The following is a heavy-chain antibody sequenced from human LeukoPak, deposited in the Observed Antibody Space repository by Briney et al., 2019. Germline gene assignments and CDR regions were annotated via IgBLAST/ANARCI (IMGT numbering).Heavy chain of an antibody. CDR2: IYTNTGSP. V-gene: IGHV7-4-1*02. Sequence: GASVKVSCKASGYTFTSYSMSWVRQAPGQGLEWMGWIYTNTGSPTYAQGFTGRFVFSLDTSVSTAYLQISSLKAEDTAVYYCARDVAPPEIAVAGLFDYWGQGTLVTVSS. D-gene: IGHD6-19*01. CDR3: ARDVAPPEIAVAGLFDY. J-gene: IGHJ4*02. CDR1: GYTFTSYS.